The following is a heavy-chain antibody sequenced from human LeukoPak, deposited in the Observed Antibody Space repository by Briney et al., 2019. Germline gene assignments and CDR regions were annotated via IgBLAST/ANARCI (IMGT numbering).Heavy chain of an antibody. D-gene: IGHD3-9*01. V-gene: IGHV3-21*01. CDR2: ISSSSSYI. CDR3: ARDVERYSWAAFDN. J-gene: IGHJ3*02. Sequence: PGGSLRLSCAASGFTFSSYSMNWVRQAPGKGLEWVSSISSSSSYIYYADSVKGRFTISRDNAKNSLYLQMNSLRAEDTAVYYCARDVERYSWAAFDNWGQGTMVTVSS. CDR1: GFTFSSYS.